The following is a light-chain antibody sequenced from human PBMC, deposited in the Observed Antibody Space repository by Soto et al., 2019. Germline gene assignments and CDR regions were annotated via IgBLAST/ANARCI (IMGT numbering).Light chain of an antibody. CDR3: QQRSHWPPT. Sequence: EIVLTQSPATLSLSPGDRATLSCRAGLIVGSYLAWYQQKPGQAPRFLIYDASNRATGIPARFSGSGSGTDFTLTISSLEPEDFAVYYCQQRSHWPPTFGGGTKVEIK. V-gene: IGKV3-11*01. J-gene: IGKJ4*01. CDR1: LIVGSY. CDR2: DAS.